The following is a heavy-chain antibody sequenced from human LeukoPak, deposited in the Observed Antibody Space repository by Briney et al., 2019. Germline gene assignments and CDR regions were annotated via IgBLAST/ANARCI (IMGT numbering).Heavy chain of an antibody. CDR2: IYYSGST. CDR1: GGSISSYY. D-gene: IGHD2-21*02. J-gene: IGHJ4*02. Sequence: SETLSLTCTVSGGSISSYYWGWIRQPPGRGLEWIGYIYYSGSTNYNPSLKSRVTISVDTSKNQFSLKLSSVTAADTAVYYCARSAYCGGDCYSVLYYWGQGTLVTVSS. CDR3: ARSAYCGGDCYSVLYY. V-gene: IGHV4-59*01.